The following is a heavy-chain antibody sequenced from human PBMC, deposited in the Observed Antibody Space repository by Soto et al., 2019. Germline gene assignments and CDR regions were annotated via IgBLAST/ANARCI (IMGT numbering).Heavy chain of an antibody. V-gene: IGHV4-59*01. CDR2: IYYSGST. D-gene: IGHD3-22*01. CDR1: GGSISSYY. Sequence: SETLSLTCTVSGGSISSYYWSWIRQPPGKGLEWIGYIYYSGSTNYNPSLKSRVTISVDTSKNQFSLKLSSVTAADTALYYCAREGDYYDSSGYDQYFDYWGQGTLVTVSS. CDR3: AREGDYYDSSGYDQYFDY. J-gene: IGHJ4*02.